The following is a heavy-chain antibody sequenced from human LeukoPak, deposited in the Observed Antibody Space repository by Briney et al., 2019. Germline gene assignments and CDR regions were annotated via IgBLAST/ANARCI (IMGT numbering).Heavy chain of an antibody. CDR1: GGTFSSYA. V-gene: IGHV1-69*05. J-gene: IGHJ3*02. CDR2: IIPIFGTA. D-gene: IGHD4-17*01. CDR3: AGNYGDESRAFDI. Sequence: ASVKVSCKXSGGTFSSYAISWVRQAPGQGLEWMGRIIPIFGTANYAQKFQGRVTITTDESTSTAYMELSSLRSEDTAVYYCAGNYGDESRAFDIWGQGTMVTVSS.